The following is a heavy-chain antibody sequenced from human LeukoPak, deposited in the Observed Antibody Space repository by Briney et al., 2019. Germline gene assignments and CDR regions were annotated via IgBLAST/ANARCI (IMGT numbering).Heavy chain of an antibody. Sequence: GGSLRLSCAASGFTFSSYAMRWVRQAPGKGLEWVSGISDSGDSAYYAGSVKGRFTISRDNSKNTLYLQMNNLRAEDTAVYYCAKARDISTWYVSDYWGQGTLVTVSS. CDR3: AKARDISTWYVSDY. CDR1: GFTFSSYA. V-gene: IGHV3-23*01. D-gene: IGHD6-13*01. CDR2: ISDSGDSA. J-gene: IGHJ4*02.